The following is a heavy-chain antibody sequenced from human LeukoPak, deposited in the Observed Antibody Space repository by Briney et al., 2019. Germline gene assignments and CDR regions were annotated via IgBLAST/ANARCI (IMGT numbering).Heavy chain of an antibody. CDR2: IYYSGST. CDR3: ARGGEYCSSTSCTSKYVDP. J-gene: IGHJ5*02. V-gene: IGHV4-30-4*08. Sequence: TLSLTCTVSGGSISSGDYYWSWIRQPPGKGLEWIGYIYYSGSTYYNPSLKSRVTISIDTSKNPFSLKLSSVTAADTAVYYRARGGEYCSSTSCTSKYVDPWGQGTLVTVSS. D-gene: IGHD2-2*01. CDR1: GGSISSGDYY.